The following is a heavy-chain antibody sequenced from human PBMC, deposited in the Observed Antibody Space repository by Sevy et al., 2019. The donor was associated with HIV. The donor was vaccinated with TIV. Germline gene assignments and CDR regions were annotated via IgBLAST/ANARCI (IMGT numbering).Heavy chain of an antibody. Sequence: GGSLRLSCAASGFSFSSYGMHWVRQAPGKGLEWMSYIQYDGSNKDYADSVKGRFTISRDNSKNTLNLQMNSLRVEDTDIFYGEKEGGGEGGDHWGQGTLVTVSS. CDR2: IQYDGSNK. D-gene: IGHD2-21*01. CDR1: GFSFSSYG. V-gene: IGHV3-30*02. J-gene: IGHJ4*02. CDR3: EKEGGGEGGDH.